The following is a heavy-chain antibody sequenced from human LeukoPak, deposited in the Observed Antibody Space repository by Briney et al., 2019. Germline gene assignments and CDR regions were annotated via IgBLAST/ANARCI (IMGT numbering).Heavy chain of an antibody. J-gene: IGHJ4*02. CDR3: ARGRRSGSYYEIYYFDY. Sequence: ASVKVSCKVSGYTLTELSMHWVRQAPGKGLEWMGGFDPEDGETIYAQKFQGRVTMTEDTSTDTAYMELSSLRSEDTAVYYCARGRRSGSYYEIYYFDYWGQGTLVTVSS. CDR1: GYTLTELS. V-gene: IGHV1-24*01. CDR2: FDPEDGET. D-gene: IGHD1-26*01.